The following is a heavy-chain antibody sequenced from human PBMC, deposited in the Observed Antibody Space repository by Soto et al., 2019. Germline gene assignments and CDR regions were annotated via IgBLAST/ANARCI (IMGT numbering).Heavy chain of an antibody. V-gene: IGHV1-2*04. CDR3: ARAIAARRDYYYCGMDV. CDR2: INPNSGGT. D-gene: IGHD6-6*01. Sequence: ASVKCSCKASGYTFTGYYMHWVRQAPGQGLEWMGWINPNSGGTNYAQKFQGWVTMTRDTSISTAYMELSRLRSDDTAVYYCARAIAARRDYYYCGMDVWGQGTTVTVSS. J-gene: IGHJ6*02. CDR1: GYTFTGYY.